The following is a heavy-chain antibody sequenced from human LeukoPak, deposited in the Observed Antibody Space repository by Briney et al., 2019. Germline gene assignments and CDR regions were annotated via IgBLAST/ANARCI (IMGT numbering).Heavy chain of an antibody. D-gene: IGHD6-13*01. CDR2: ISGSGGST. V-gene: IGHV3-23*01. CDR3: TRTGYSSSRAFDY. J-gene: IGHJ4*02. CDR1: GFTFSSYA. Sequence: GGSLRLSCAASGFTFSSYAMSWVRQAPGKGLEWVSAISGSGGSTYYADSVKGRFTIPRDNAKNSLYLQMNSLRAEDTALYHCTRTGYSSSRAFDYWGQGTLVTVSS.